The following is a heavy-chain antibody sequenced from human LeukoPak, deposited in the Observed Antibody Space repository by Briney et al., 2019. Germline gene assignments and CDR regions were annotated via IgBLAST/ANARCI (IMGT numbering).Heavy chain of an antibody. CDR3: ARGEMTRLDY. CDR2: INPRGGFT. CDR1: GNTFTSYY. J-gene: IGHJ4*02. D-gene: IGHD5-24*01. Sequence: ASVKVSCKASGNTFTSYYMHWVRQAPGQVLGWMGIINPRGGFTSYAQKFQGRVTMTRDTSTSTVYMELSSLRSEDTAVYYCARGEMTRLDYWGQGTLVTVSS. V-gene: IGHV1-46*01.